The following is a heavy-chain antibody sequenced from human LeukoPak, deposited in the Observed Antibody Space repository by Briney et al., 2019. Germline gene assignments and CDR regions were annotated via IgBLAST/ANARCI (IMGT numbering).Heavy chain of an antibody. CDR3: AREHTTYYDFWSGPDY. CDR1: GFTFSSYW. Sequence: PGGSLRLSCAASGFTFSSYWMSWVRQAPGKGLEWVANIKQDGSEKYYVDSVKGRFTISRDNAKNSLYLQMNSLRAEGTAVYYCAREHTTYYDFWSGPDYWGQGTLVTVSS. CDR2: IKQDGSEK. D-gene: IGHD3-3*01. V-gene: IGHV3-7*01. J-gene: IGHJ4*02.